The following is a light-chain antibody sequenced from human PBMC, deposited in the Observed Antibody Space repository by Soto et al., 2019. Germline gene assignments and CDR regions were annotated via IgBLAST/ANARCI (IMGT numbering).Light chain of an antibody. Sequence: QSALTQPPSASGSPGQSVTISCTGTSSDVGGYNYVSWYQQHPGKAPKLMIYEVSKRPSGVPDRFSDSKSGNTASLTVSGLQAEDEADYYCSSYAGSNANYVFGTGTKVTVL. J-gene: IGLJ1*01. V-gene: IGLV2-8*01. CDR3: SSYAGSNANYV. CDR1: SSDVGGYNY. CDR2: EVS.